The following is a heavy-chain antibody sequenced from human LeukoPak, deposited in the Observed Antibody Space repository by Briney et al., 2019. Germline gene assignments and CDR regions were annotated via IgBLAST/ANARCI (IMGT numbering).Heavy chain of an antibody. V-gene: IGHV1-2*02. CDR1: GYTFIGYY. CDR3: ASGREYYGSGSHDDAFDI. Sequence: VASVKVSCKASGYTFIGYYIHWVRQAPGQGREWMGWINPNSGGTNYAQKFQGRVTMTRDTSITTAYMELSRLRSDDTAVYYCASGREYYGSGSHDDAFDIWGQGTMVTVSS. CDR2: INPNSGGT. J-gene: IGHJ3*02. D-gene: IGHD3-10*01.